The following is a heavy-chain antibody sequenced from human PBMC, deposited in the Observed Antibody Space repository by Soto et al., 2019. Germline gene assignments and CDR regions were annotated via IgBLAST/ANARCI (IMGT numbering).Heavy chain of an antibody. D-gene: IGHD6-13*01. V-gene: IGHV3-73*01. CDR1: GFTFSGSA. CDR3: TRLGREQLPLSYYYYGMDV. Sequence: EVQLVESGGGLVQPGGSLKLSCAASGFTFSGSAMHWVRQASGKGLEWVGRIRSKANSYATAYAASVKGRFTISRDDSKNTENVQMNSLKTEDTAVYYCTRLGREQLPLSYYYYGMDVWGQGTTVTVSS. J-gene: IGHJ6*02. CDR2: IRSKANSYAT.